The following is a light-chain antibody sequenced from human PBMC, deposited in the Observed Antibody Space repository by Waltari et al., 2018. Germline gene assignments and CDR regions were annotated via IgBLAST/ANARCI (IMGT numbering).Light chain of an antibody. CDR3: CSYAGSSTWV. Sequence: QSALTQPASVSGSPGQSITISCTATSSDVGRYNLVSWYQQHPGKAPKLVIYEVTKRPSGVSTRFSGSKSGNTASLTISGRQAEDEADYCCCSYAGSSTWVFGGGTKLTVL. CDR1: SSDVGRYNL. J-gene: IGLJ3*02. CDR2: EVT. V-gene: IGLV2-23*02.